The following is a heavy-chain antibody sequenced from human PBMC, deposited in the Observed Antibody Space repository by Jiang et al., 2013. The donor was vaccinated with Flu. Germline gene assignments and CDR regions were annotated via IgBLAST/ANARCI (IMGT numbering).Heavy chain of an antibody. D-gene: IGHD3-10*01. CDR2: IIPIFGTA. V-gene: IGHV1-69*06. CDR1: GGTFSSYA. CDR3: ARGEVRGVIIAYYYYYGMDV. J-gene: IGHJ6*02. Sequence: EVKKPGSSVKVSCKASGGTFSSYAVSWVRQAPGQGLEWMGGIIPIFGTANYAQKFQGRVTITADKSTSTAYMELSSLRSEDTAVYYCARGEVRGVIIAYYYYYGMDVWGQGTTVTVSS.